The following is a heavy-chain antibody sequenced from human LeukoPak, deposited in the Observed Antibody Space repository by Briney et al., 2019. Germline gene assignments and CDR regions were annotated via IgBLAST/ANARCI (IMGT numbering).Heavy chain of an antibody. CDR1: GYTFTGYY. D-gene: IGHD3-10*01. J-gene: IGHJ5*02. Sequence: ASVKVSCKASGYTFTGYYMHWVRQAPGQGLEWMGWINPNSGGTNYAQKFQGRVTMTRDTSISTAYMELSRLRSDDTAVYYCARAAARWFGEFEDWFDPWGQGTLVTVSS. CDR2: INPNSGGT. V-gene: IGHV1-2*02. CDR3: ARAAARWFGEFEDWFDP.